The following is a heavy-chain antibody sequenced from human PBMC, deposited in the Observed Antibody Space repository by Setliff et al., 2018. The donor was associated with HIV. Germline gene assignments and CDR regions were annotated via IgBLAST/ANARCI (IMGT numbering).Heavy chain of an antibody. D-gene: IGHD2-21*02. CDR1: GASFTDYY. CDR2: INHRGDT. CDR3: ARGQGCGGGCHYAFEM. J-gene: IGHJ3*02. V-gene: IGHV4-34*01. Sequence: SETLSLTCAFYGASFTDYYWTWIRQPPGKGLEWIGDINHRGDTKYNPSLRSRVTISVDMSKNQFSLNLNSVTAADTAVYYCARGQGCGGGCHYAFEMWGQGTMVTVSS.